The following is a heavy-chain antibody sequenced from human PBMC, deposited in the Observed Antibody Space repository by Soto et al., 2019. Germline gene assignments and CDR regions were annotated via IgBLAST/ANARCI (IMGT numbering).Heavy chain of an antibody. CDR2: VRGSGTST. J-gene: IGHJ4*02. CDR1: GFTFSGYA. V-gene: IGHV3-23*01. Sequence: GGSLRLSCAASGFTFSGYAVTWVRQAPGKGLEWVSTVRGSGTSTYYADSVKGRFTISRNNSHNTLFLQINSLRAEETAVYYCAKTDSWNCCYNAFDYWGQGTQVAVSS. CDR3: AKTDSWNCCYNAFDY. D-gene: IGHD3-3*01.